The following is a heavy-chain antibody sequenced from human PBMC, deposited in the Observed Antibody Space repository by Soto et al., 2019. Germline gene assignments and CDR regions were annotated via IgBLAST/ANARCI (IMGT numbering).Heavy chain of an antibody. CDR1: GFTFSNYR. V-gene: IGHV3-7*01. J-gene: IGHJ4*02. CDR3: ASLKVGSAWDF. Sequence: EVLLVESGGGLVQPGGSLRLSCAASGFTFSNYRMSWVRQAPGKGLEWVARIKEDGSERYYVPSVRGRFTISRDNAKNSLSLQMNSLRADDTAVYYCASLKVGSAWDFWGQGTRVTVSS. CDR2: IKEDGSER. D-gene: IGHD6-19*01.